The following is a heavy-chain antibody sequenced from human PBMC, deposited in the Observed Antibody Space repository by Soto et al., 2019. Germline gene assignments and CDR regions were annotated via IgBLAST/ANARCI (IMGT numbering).Heavy chain of an antibody. Sequence: QVQLQESGPGLVKPSGTLSLTCAVSGASISSANWWNLVRQPPGKGLGWIGELYHSGTTNYNPSPQSRVXXSXDXXKNQFSLRLSSVTAADTAVYYCASHLGATRGPFDFWGQGLLVTVSS. CDR2: LYHSGTT. D-gene: IGHD1-26*01. CDR3: ASHLGATRGPFDF. V-gene: IGHV4-4*02. CDR1: GASISSANW. J-gene: IGHJ4*02.